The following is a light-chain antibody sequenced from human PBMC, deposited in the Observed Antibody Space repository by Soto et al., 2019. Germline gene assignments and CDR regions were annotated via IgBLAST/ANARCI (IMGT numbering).Light chain of an antibody. Sequence: DIVLTQSPGTLSLSQGERATLSCRASQSVSSSYLAWYQQKPAQAPRLLIYGASSRATGIPDRFSGSGSGTDFTLTISRLEPEDFAVYYCQQYGSSSVAFGQGTKVDIK. CDR1: QSVSSSY. J-gene: IGKJ1*01. CDR3: QQYGSSSVA. CDR2: GAS. V-gene: IGKV3-20*01.